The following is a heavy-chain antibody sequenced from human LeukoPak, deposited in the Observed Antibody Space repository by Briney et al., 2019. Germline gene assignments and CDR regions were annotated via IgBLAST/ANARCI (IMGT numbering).Heavy chain of an antibody. CDR3: ARVSEQQLADDAFDI. V-gene: IGHV4-59*01. CDR1: GGPISSYY. Sequence: ASETLSLTCTVSGGPISSYYWSWIRQPPGKGLEWIGYIYYSGSTNYNPSLKSRVTISVDTSKNQFSLKLSSVTAADTAVHYCARVSEQQLADDAFDIWGQGTMVTVSS. CDR2: IYYSGST. D-gene: IGHD6-13*01. J-gene: IGHJ3*02.